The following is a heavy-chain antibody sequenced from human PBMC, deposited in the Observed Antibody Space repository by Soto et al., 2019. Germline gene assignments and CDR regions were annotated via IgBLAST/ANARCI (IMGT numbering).Heavy chain of an antibody. CDR1: GFTFSSYE. CDR2: ISSSGSTI. D-gene: IGHD3-3*01. V-gene: IGHV3-48*03. J-gene: IGHJ5*02. Sequence: PGGSLRLSCAASGFTFSSYEMNWVRQAPGKGLEWVSYISSSGSTIYYADSVKGRFTISRDNAKNSLYLQMNSLRAEDTAVYYCARDAQNYDFWSGPADPWGQGTLVTVSS. CDR3: ARDAQNYDFWSGPADP.